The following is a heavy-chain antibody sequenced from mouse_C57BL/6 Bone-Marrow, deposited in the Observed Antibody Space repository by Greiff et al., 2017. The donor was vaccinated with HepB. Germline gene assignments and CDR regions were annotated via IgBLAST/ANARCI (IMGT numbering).Heavy chain of an antibody. CDR1: GFSLSTFGMG. CDR2: IWWDDAK. V-gene: IGHV8-8*01. D-gene: IGHD2-1*01. CDR3: ARPYGKGAWFAY. J-gene: IGHJ3*01. Sequence: QVTLKVSGPGILQPSQTLSLTCSFSGFSLSTFGMGVGWIRQPSGKGLEWLAQIWWDDAKYYNPALKSRLTITKDTSKNQVFLKIAHVDTADTATYYCARPYGKGAWFAYWGQGTLVTVSA.